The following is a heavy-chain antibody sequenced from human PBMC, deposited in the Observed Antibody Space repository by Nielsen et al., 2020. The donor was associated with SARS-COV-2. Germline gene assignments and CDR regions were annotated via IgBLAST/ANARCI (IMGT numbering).Heavy chain of an antibody. D-gene: IGHD5-18*01. CDR2: TYYRSKWYN. J-gene: IGHJ6*03. Sequence: SESLSLSCAISGDSVSSNSAAWNWIRQSPSRGLEWLGRTYYRSKWYNDYAVSVKSRITINPDTSKNQFSLQLKSVTPEDTAGYYCARDAGYSYGNYYYYYVDVWGKGTTVTVSS. V-gene: IGHV6-1*01. CDR1: GDSVSSNSAA. CDR3: ARDAGYSYGNYYYYYVDV.